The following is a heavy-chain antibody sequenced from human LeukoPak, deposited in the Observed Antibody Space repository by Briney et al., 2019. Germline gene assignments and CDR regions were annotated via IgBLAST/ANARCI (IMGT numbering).Heavy chain of an antibody. V-gene: IGHV4-59*01. CDR3: ARATYYYGSGSLSFDY. CDR2: IYYSGST. Sequence: PSETLSLTCTVSGGSISSYYWSWIRQPPGKGLEWIGYIYYSGSTNYNPSLKSRVTISVDTSKNQFSLKLSSVTAADTAVYYCARATYYYGSGSLSFDYWGQGTLVTVSS. CDR1: GGSISSYY. D-gene: IGHD3-10*01. J-gene: IGHJ4*02.